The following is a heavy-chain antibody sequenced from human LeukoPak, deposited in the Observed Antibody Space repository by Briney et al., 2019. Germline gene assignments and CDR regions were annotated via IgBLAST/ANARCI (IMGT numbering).Heavy chain of an antibody. CDR3: TTSDYYYYYGMDV. Sequence: GGSLRLPCAASGFTFSNAWMSWVRQAPGKGLEWVGRIKSKTDGGTTDYAAPVKGRFTIPRDDSKNTLYLQMNSLKTEDTAVYYCTTSDYYYYYGMDVWGKGTTVTVSS. CDR2: IKSKTDGGTT. CDR1: GFTFSNAW. J-gene: IGHJ6*04. V-gene: IGHV3-15*01.